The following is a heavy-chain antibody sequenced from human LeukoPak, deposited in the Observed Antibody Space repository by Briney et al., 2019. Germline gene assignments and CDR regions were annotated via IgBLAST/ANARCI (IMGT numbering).Heavy chain of an antibody. J-gene: IGHJ4*02. D-gene: IGHD6-13*01. CDR3: ARETIYSSSWYGIDY. CDR1: GGTFSSTT. CDR2: ITPIFRTP. Sequence: ASVKVSCKASGGTFSSTTINWVRQAPGQGLEWMGGITPIFRTPNYAQKFQGRVTITRDTSASTAYMELSSLRSEDTAVYYCARETIYSSSWYGIDYWGQGTLVTVSS. V-gene: IGHV1-69*05.